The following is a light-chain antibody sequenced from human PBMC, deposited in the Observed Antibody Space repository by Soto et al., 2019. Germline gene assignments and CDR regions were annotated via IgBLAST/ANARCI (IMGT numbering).Light chain of an antibody. CDR1: SSDVGSYNL. J-gene: IGLJ1*01. CDR3: CSYAVSSTFYV. V-gene: IGLV2-23*01. CDR2: EGS. Sequence: APTQPASASGSPAKSFTISCTGTSSDVGSYNLVSWYQQHPGKAPKLMIYEGSKRPSGVSNRFSGSKSGNTASLTISGLQAEDEADYYCCSYAVSSTFYVFGTGTKIPVL.